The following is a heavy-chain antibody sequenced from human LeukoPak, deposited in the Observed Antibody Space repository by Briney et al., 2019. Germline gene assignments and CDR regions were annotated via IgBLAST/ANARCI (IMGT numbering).Heavy chain of an antibody. CDR1: GFTFSSYG. V-gene: IGHV3-30*03. CDR2: MSIDGNTK. D-gene: IGHD3-16*02. CDR3: VRDLGELSPKSPGYYFDY. Sequence: PGGSLRLSCAASGFTFSSYGIHWVRQTPDKGLECVALMSIDGNTKYYANSVRGRFTVSRDNSKNTVYLQMSSLRVEDTAVYYCVRDLGELSPKSPGYYFDYWGQGTLVTVSS. J-gene: IGHJ4*02.